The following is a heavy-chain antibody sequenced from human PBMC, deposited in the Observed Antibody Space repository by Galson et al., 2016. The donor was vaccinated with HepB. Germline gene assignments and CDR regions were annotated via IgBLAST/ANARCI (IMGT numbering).Heavy chain of an antibody. CDR2: TSGNADIT. V-gene: IGHV3-64D*06. CDR1: GFIFSAYA. D-gene: IGHD1-26*01. CDR3: VRVVNGSYYT. J-gene: IGHJ5*02. Sequence: PLRLSCAASGFIFSAYAMHWVRQAPGTGLECVSATSGNADITHYVDSVKGRFTTSKDFSKSTLYLQMSSLRVEDTAVYYCVRVVNGSYYTWGQGTLVTVSS.